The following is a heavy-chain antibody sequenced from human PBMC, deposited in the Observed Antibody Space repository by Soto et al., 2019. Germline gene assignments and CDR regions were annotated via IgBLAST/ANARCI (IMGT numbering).Heavy chain of an antibody. J-gene: IGHJ6*03. D-gene: IGHD2-2*01. CDR2: LWYDGSNK. V-gene: IGHV3-33*01. Sequence: QVQLVESGGGVVQPGRSLRLSCAASGFTFSSYGMHWVRQAPGKGLEWVAGLWYDGSNKYYADSVKGRFSISRDNSKNPLYLQMNSLRAEETAVYYCARDLRQYCTSTTCYGHGMAMDVWGKGTTVTVSS. CDR3: ARDLRQYCTSTTCYGHGMAMDV. CDR1: GFTFSSYG.